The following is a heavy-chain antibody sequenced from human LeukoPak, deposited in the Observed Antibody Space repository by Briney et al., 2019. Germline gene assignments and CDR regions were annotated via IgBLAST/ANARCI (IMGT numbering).Heavy chain of an antibody. CDR1: GFTFSSYG. Sequence: GGSLRLSCAASGFTFSSYGMHWVRQAPGKGLEWVAFIRYDGSNKYYADSVKGRFTISRGNSKNTLYLQMNSLRAEDTAVYYCAKAALRYYYDSSGYFDYWGQGTLVTVSS. D-gene: IGHD3-22*01. V-gene: IGHV3-30*02. J-gene: IGHJ4*02. CDR2: IRYDGSNK. CDR3: AKAALRYYYDSSGYFDY.